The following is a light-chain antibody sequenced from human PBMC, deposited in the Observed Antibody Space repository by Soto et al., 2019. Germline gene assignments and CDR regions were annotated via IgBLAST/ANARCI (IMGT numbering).Light chain of an antibody. CDR1: ESVSSN. CDR3: QQYNNWPPWT. J-gene: IGKJ1*01. CDR2: GAS. Sequence: EIVMTQSPATLSVSPGERANLSCRASESVSSNLAWYQQKPGQAPRLLIYGASTRATGIPARFSGSGSGTEFTLTISSLQSEDFAVYYCQQYNNWPPWTFGRGTKVEIK. V-gene: IGKV3-15*01.